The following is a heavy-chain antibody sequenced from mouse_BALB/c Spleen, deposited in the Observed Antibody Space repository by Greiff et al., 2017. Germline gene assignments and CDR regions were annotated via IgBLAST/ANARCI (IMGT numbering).Heavy chain of an antibody. CDR2: IYPGDGDT. CDR3: ARRGYYGGFAY. CDR1: GYTFTSYW. Sequence: VQLQQSGAELARPGASVKLSCKASGYTFTSYWMQWVKQRPGQGLEWIGAIYPGDGDTRYTQKFKGKATLTADKSSSTAYMQLSSLASEDSAVYYCARRGYYGGFAYWGQGTLVTVSA. D-gene: IGHD1-1*01. J-gene: IGHJ3*01. V-gene: IGHV1-87*01.